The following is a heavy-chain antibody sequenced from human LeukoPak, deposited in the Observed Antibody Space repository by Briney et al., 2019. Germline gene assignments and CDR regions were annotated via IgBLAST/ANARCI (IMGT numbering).Heavy chain of an antibody. Sequence: LSLTCPVSGASISSYYWSWIRLPPGKGLEWVSYIGTSDSSTYYADSVKGRFTISRDNAKNSLYLQMNSLRAEDTAVYYCARYGDSSVYYSADAFDIWGQGTMVSVFS. D-gene: IGHD3-22*01. J-gene: IGHJ3*02. CDR2: IGTSDSST. CDR3: ARYGDSSVYYSADAFDI. CDR1: GASISSYY. V-gene: IGHV3-11*04.